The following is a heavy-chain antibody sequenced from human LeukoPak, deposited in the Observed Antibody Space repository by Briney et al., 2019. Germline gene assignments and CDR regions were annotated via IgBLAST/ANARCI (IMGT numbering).Heavy chain of an antibody. J-gene: IGHJ6*04. Sequence: SETLSLTCAVYGGSFGGYYWSWIRQPPGKGLEWIGEINHSGSTNYNPSLKSRVTISVDTSKNQFSLKLSSVTAADTAVYYCARTRRQPGGMDVWGKGTTVTVSS. D-gene: IGHD6-13*01. V-gene: IGHV4-34*01. CDR2: INHSGST. CDR3: ARTRRQPGGMDV. CDR1: GGSFGGYY.